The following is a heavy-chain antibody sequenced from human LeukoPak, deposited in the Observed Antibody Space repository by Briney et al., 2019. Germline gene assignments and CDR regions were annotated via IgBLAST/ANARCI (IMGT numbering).Heavy chain of an antibody. Sequence: SETLSLTCTDSGGSISSSSYYWGWIRQPPGKGLEWIGSIYYSGSTYYNPSLKSRVTISVDTSKNQFSLKLSSVTAADTAVYYCARDRAVVAAYDYWGQGTLVTVSS. V-gene: IGHV4-39*07. CDR2: IYYSGST. D-gene: IGHD2-15*01. J-gene: IGHJ4*02. CDR1: GGSISSSSYY. CDR3: ARDRAVVAAYDY.